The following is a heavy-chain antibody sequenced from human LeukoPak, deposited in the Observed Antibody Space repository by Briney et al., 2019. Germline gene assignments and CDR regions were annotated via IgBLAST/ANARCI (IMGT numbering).Heavy chain of an antibody. CDR2: ISYDGSNK. J-gene: IGHJ4*02. D-gene: IGHD2-2*01. V-gene: IGHV3-30*04. Sequence: PGRSLRLSCAASGFTFSSYAVHWVRQAPGKGLEWVAVISYDGSNKYYADSVKGRFTISRDNSKNTLYLQMNSLRAEDTAVYYCAREYELTPIYYFDYWGQGTLVTVSS. CDR1: GFTFSSYA. CDR3: AREYELTPIYYFDY.